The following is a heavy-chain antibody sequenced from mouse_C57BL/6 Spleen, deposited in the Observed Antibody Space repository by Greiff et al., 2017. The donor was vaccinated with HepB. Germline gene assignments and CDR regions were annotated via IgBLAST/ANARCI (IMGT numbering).Heavy chain of an antibody. Sequence: EVKLVESGGGLVQPGGSPKLSCAASGFTFSDYYMYWVRQTPEKRLEWVAYISNGGGSTYYPDTVKGRFTISRDNAKNTLYLQMSRLKSEDTAMYYCARRVGGAMDYWGQGTSVTVSS. CDR2: ISNGGGST. D-gene: IGHD1-1*02. V-gene: IGHV5-12*01. J-gene: IGHJ4*01. CDR1: GFTFSDYY. CDR3: ARRVGGAMDY.